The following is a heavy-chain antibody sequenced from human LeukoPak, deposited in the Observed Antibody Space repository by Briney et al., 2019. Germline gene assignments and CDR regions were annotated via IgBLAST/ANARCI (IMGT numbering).Heavy chain of an antibody. V-gene: IGHV3-23*01. Sequence: GGSLRLSCAASGFTFNSYVMSWVRQAPGKGLEWVSAISGSGGSTYYADSVKGRFTISRDNSKNTLYLQMNSLRAEDTAVYYCAKVQWELLFGEPFDYWGQGTLVTVSS. D-gene: IGHD1-26*01. CDR2: ISGSGGST. CDR3: AKVQWELLFGEPFDY. J-gene: IGHJ4*02. CDR1: GFTFNSYV.